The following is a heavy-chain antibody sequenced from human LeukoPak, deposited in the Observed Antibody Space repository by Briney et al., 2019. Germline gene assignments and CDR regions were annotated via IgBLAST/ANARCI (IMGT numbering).Heavy chain of an antibody. CDR2: ISVASIT. V-gene: IGHV3-23*01. D-gene: IGHD3-3*01. Sequence: GGSLRLSCAASGLAFSSYAMNWVRQPPGKGLEWVSTISVASITFYTDSVKGRFTISRDNSGNTVYLQMTSLRADDTAVYYCADYGVSGVRNNFYWGQGTLVTVSS. CDR1: GLAFSSYA. J-gene: IGHJ4*02. CDR3: ADYGVSGVRNNFY.